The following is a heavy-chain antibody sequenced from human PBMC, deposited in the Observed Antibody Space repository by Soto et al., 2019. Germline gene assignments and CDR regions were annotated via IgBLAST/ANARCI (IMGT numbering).Heavy chain of an antibody. CDR1: GFTFSNHW. J-gene: IGHJ6*02. Sequence: EVQLVESGGGLVQPGGSLRLSCAASGFTFSNHWMHWVRQAPGKGLIWVSRMNSDGSSTTYADSVKGRFTISRDNAKNTLYLQMNSLRAEDTAVYYCARETPYYDTSNYYRTYGMDVWGQGTAV. V-gene: IGHV3-74*01. CDR3: ARETPYYDTSNYYRTYGMDV. D-gene: IGHD3-22*01. CDR2: MNSDGSST.